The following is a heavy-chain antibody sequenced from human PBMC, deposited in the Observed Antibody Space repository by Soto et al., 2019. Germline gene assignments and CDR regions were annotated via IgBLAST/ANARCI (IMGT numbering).Heavy chain of an antibody. CDR1: GFTFSSYG. D-gene: IGHD5-18*01. CDR3: ARALQAWIQLWVGEMDY. J-gene: IGHJ4*02. V-gene: IGHV3-33*01. Sequence: QVQLVESGGGVVQPGRSLRLSCAASGFTFSSYGMHWVRQAPGKGLEWVAVIWYDGSNKYYADSVKGRFTISRDNSKNTLYLQMNSLRAEDTAVYYCARALQAWIQLWVGEMDYWGQGTLVTVSS. CDR2: IWYDGSNK.